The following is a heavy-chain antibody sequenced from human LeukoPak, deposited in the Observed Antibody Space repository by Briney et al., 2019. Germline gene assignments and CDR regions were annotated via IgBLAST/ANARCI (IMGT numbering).Heavy chain of an antibody. CDR1: GFTFSGST. CDR3: ARAFLVGYSPEEYFFDY. V-gene: IGHV4-34*01. CDR2: IYHSGTT. Sequence: GSLRLSCAASGFTFSGSTMNWVRQAPGKGLECIGEIYHSGTTNYNPSLKSRVTISVDESKNQFSLKLNSVTAADTATYYCARAFLVGYSPEEYFFDYWGQGTLVTVSS. J-gene: IGHJ4*02. D-gene: IGHD2-15*01.